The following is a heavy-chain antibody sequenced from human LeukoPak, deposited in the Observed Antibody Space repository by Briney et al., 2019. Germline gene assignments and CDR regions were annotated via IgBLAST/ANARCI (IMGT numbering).Heavy chain of an antibody. D-gene: IGHD2-2*01. CDR2: IRYDGSNK. Sequence: GGSLRLSCAASGFTFSSYGMHWVRQAPGKGLEWVAFIRYDGSNKYYADSVKGRFTISRDNSKNTLYLQMNSLRAEDTAVYYCAKDISLLRVVPAAIDYWGQGTLVTVST. CDR1: GFTFSSYG. J-gene: IGHJ4*02. CDR3: AKDISLLRVVPAAIDY. V-gene: IGHV3-30*02.